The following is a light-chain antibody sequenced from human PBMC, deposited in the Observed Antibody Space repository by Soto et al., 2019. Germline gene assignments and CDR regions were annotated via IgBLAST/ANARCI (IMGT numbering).Light chain of an antibody. V-gene: IGKV2-28*01. CDR2: LGS. CDR1: QSLLHSNGYNY. CDR3: MQALQTPLFT. Sequence: DSVMTQSPLSLPVTPGEPASISCRSSQSLLHSNGYNYLDWYLQKPGQSPQLLIYLGSNRASGVPDRFSVRGSGTDFTLKISRVEAEDVGVYYCMQALQTPLFTFGPGTKVDI. J-gene: IGKJ3*01.